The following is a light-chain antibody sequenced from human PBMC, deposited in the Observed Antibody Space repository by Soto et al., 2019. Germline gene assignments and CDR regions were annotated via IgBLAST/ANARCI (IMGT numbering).Light chain of an antibody. CDR2: EGS. J-gene: IGLJ2*01. CDR3: CSYAGSSTFGVV. V-gene: IGLV2-23*03. CDR1: SSDVGSYNL. Sequence: QSALTQPASVSGSPGQSITISCTGTSSDVGSYNLVSWYQQHPGKAPKLMIYEGSQRPSGVPNRFSGSKSGNTASLTISGLQAEDEADYYCCSYAGSSTFGVVFGGGTKVTVL.